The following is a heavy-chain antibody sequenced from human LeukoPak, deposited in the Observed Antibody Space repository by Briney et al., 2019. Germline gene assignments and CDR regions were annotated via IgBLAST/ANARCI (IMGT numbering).Heavy chain of an antibody. CDR3: ASSTGWGLFDY. D-gene: IGHD7-27*01. Sequence: PSETLSLTCTVSGGSISSGGYYWSWIRQPPGKGLEWIGYIYHSGSTYYNPSLKSRVTISVDRSKNQFSLKLSSVTAADTAVYYCASSTGWGLFDYWGQGTLVTVSS. CDR1: GGSISSGGYY. V-gene: IGHV4-30-2*01. CDR2: IYHSGST. J-gene: IGHJ4*02.